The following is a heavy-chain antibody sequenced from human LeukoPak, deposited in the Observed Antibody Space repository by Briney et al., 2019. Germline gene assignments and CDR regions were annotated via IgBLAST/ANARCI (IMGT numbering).Heavy chain of an antibody. J-gene: IGHJ4*02. CDR2: IRYDGTSK. Sequence: GGSLRLSCAASGFTFSSYGMHWVRQAPGKGLEWVAFIRYDGTSKYYADSVKGRFAISRDNSKNTLYLQMNSLSAEDTAVYYCAREYCSSSCYNGLDYWGQGTLVTVSS. CDR3: AREYCSSSCYNGLDY. D-gene: IGHD2-2*02. CDR1: GFTFSSYG. V-gene: IGHV3-30*02.